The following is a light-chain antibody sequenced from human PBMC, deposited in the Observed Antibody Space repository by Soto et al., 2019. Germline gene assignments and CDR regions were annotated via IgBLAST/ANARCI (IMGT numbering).Light chain of an antibody. CDR2: DAS. Sequence: DIQMTQSPSSLSASVGDRVTITCQASQDISNFLNWYQQKPGKAPKLLIYDASNLETGVPSRFSGGGSGTDFTFTISSLQPEDIATYYCQQYDHLPPTFGGGTKVEIK. V-gene: IGKV1-33*01. CDR3: QQYDHLPPT. J-gene: IGKJ4*01. CDR1: QDISNF.